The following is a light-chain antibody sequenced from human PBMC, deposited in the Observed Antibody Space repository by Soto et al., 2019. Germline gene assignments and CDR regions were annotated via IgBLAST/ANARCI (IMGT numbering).Light chain of an antibody. V-gene: IGLV2-14*01. Sequence: QSVLPQPASVSGSPGQSITISCTGTSSDVGGYNYVSWYQQHPGKAPKLMIYKVRNRLSGVSNRFSGSKSGNTASLTISGLQAEDEADYYCSSYTCSSVVFGGGTKLTVL. J-gene: IGLJ2*01. CDR2: KVR. CDR3: SSYTCSSVV. CDR1: SSDVGGYNY.